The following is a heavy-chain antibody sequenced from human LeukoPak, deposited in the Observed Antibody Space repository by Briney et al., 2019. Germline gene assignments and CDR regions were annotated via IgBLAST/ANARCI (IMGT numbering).Heavy chain of an antibody. CDR1: GFTFTSYA. V-gene: IGHV3-23*01. J-gene: IGHJ4*02. Sequence: PGGSLGLSCAASGFTFTSYAMNWVRQAPGKGLEWVSAISGSGVSTYYADSVKGRFTISRDNSKNMLYLQMNSLRAEDTAVYYCAKDGPLVGPYYFDYWGQGTLVTVSS. CDR2: ISGSGVST. CDR3: AKDGPLVGPYYFDY. D-gene: IGHD1-26*01.